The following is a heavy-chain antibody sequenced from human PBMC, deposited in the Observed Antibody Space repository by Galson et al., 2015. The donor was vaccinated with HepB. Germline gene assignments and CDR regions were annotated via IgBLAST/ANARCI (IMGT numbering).Heavy chain of an antibody. CDR1: GFTFSSYG. J-gene: IGHJ4*02. D-gene: IGHD4-17*01. Sequence: SLRLSCAASGFTFSSYGMNWVRLAPGKGLEWVAVISFDGSNKYYADSVKGRFTTSRDNSKNTQYLQMNSLRADDTAVYYCATAADYGDYEGGNYFDYWGQGTLVTVSS. V-gene: IGHV3-30*03. CDR3: ATAADYGDYEGGNYFDY. CDR2: ISFDGSNK.